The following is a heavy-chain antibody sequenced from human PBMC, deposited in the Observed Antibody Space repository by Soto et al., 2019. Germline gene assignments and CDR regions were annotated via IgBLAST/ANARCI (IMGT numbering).Heavy chain of an antibody. V-gene: IGHV4-39*01. Sequence: QLQLQESGPGLVKPSETLSLTCTVSGGSIRSSTYYWGWIRQPPGKGLEWIGSIYYSGSTHYNPSLKSRVTMSVDTSTNQFSLKLNSVTAADTAVYYCAGHEGGAAADRPLDYWGQGTLVTVSS. CDR3: AGHEGGAAADRPLDY. J-gene: IGHJ4*02. CDR1: GGSIRSSTYY. CDR2: IYYSGST. D-gene: IGHD6-13*01.